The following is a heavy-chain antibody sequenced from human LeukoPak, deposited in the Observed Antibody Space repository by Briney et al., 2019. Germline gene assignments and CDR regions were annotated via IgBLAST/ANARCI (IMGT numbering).Heavy chain of an antibody. Sequence: GESLKISCKGSGYSFTTYWIGWVRQMPGKGLEWMGIIYPDDSDTRSSPSFQGQVTISADKSISTAYLQWSSLKASDSAMYYCARLDDYTLDYWGQGTLVTVSS. J-gene: IGHJ4*02. CDR2: IYPDDSDT. V-gene: IGHV5-51*01. D-gene: IGHD4-11*01. CDR1: GYSFTTYW. CDR3: ARLDDYTLDY.